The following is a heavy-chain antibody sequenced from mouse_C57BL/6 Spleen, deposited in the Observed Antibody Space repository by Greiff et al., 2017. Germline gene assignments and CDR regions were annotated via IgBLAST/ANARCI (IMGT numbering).Heavy chain of an antibody. V-gene: IGHV1-82*01. D-gene: IGHD1-1*02. CDR2: IYPGDGDT. CDR1: GYAFSSSW. CDR3: ARVDLPWYFDV. J-gene: IGHJ1*03. Sequence: QVQLQQSGPELVKPGASVKISCKASGYAFSSSWMHWVKQRPGKGLEWIGRIYPGDGDTNYNGKFKGKATLTADKSSSTAYMQLSSLTSEDSAVYFSARVDLPWYFDVWGTGTTVTVSS.